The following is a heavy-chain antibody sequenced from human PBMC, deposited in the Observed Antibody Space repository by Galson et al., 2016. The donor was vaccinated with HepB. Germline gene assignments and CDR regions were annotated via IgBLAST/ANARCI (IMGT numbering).Heavy chain of an antibody. J-gene: IGHJ4*02. Sequence: SVKVSCKASGYTFTNYGVSWVRQAPGQGLEWMGGIIPIFGTPMYAQKFQGRVTMTRDTSTSTAYMELSSLRSEDTAVYYCARSIVVLTATPPVYWGQGAPVAVSS. CDR3: ARSIVVLTATPPVY. V-gene: IGHV1-69*05. CDR2: IIPIFGTP. D-gene: IGHD2-21*02. CDR1: GYTFTNYG.